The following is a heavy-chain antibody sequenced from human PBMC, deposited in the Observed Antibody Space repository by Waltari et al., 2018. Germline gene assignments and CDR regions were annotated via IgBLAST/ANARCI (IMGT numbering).Heavy chain of an antibody. CDR1: GYTLTELS. J-gene: IGHJ3*02. V-gene: IGHV1-24*01. Sequence: QVQLVQSGAEVKKPGASVKVSCKVSGYTLTELSMHWVRQAPGKGLEWMGGFEAEDGETIYEQKFQGRVTMTEDTSTDTAYMELSSLRSEDTAVYYCATHRGGYYDSSGWGAFDIWGQGTMVTVSS. D-gene: IGHD3-22*01. CDR3: ATHRGGYYDSSGWGAFDI. CDR2: FEAEDGET.